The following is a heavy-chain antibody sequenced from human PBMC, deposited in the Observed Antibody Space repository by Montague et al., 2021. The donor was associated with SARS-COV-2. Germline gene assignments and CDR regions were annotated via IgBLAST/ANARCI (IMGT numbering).Heavy chain of an antibody. D-gene: IGHD5-12*01. CDR2: ISSSGGI. CDR1: GSISGYY. CDR3: ARQYIGYNRRFDY. V-gene: IGHV4-4*07. Sequence: ETLSLTCTVSGSISGYYWTWIRQSAGKGLEWIGRISSSGGIDYNASLKSRVTMSLDTSKIQLSLKLSSVTAADTAVYYCARQYIGYNRRFDYWGQGALVT. J-gene: IGHJ4*02.